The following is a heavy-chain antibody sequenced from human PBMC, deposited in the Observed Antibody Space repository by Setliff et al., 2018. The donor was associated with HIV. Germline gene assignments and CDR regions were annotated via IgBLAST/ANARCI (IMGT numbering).Heavy chain of an antibody. J-gene: IGHJ5*02. CDR1: GYTFINYD. D-gene: IGHD4-17*01. CDR2: VNTHTGSP. V-gene: IGHV7-4-1*02. CDR3: ARALYGDYGGDLNWLDP. Sequence: ASVKVSCKASGYTFINYDINWVLQAPGQGLEWMGWVNTHTGSPTYAQAFTGRFVFSVDTSITTAYLEITSLKAEDTAVYYCARALYGDYGGDLNWLDPWGQGTLVTVSS.